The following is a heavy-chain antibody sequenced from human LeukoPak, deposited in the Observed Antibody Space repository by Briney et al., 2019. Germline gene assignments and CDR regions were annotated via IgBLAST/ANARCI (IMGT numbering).Heavy chain of an antibody. CDR1: GGSISSSSYY. Sequence: PSETLSLTCTVSGGSISSSSYYWGWIRQPPGKGLEWIGSIYYSGSTYYNPSLKSRVTISVDTSKNQFSLKLSSVTAADTAVYYCARDHSIARAGRFDWLLFDYYYYYMDVWGKGTTVTISS. CDR2: IYYSGST. CDR3: ARDHSIARAGRFDWLLFDYYYYYMDV. V-gene: IGHV4-39*07. J-gene: IGHJ6*03. D-gene: IGHD3-9*01.